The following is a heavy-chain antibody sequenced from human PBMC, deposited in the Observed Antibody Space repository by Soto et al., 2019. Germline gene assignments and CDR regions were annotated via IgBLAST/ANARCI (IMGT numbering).Heavy chain of an antibody. CDR2: INPNTGGT. D-gene: IGHD2-8*01. CDR3: SVYFDDLQEASF. CDR1: GYTFTRYS. J-gene: IGHJ1*01. Sequence: QVQLVQSGAEVKKPGASVKVSCRASGYTFTRYSVHWVRQAPGQGLEWMGWINPNTGGTRFAPKFEGRVTLTTDPSVRKVYMEVRSLRSDDTAVFYCSVYFDDLQEASFWGQGTLVTVTS. V-gene: IGHV1-2*02.